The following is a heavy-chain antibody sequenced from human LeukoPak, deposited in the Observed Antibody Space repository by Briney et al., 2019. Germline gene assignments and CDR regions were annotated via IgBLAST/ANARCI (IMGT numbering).Heavy chain of an antibody. D-gene: IGHD1-26*01. J-gene: IGHJ4*02. CDR2: IHHSGAT. Sequence: PSETLSLTCAVSDYSLSSGYYWGWIRQPPGKGLEWIGSIHHSGATYYNPSLNSRVIISVDTSKNQFSLKMNSVTAADTAVYYCATLLLEGATRRAGGYWGQGILVTVSS. V-gene: IGHV4-38-2*01. CDR1: DYSLSSGYY. CDR3: ATLLLEGATRRAGGY.